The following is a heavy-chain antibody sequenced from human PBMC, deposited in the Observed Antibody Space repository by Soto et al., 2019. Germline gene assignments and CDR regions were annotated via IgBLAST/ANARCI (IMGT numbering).Heavy chain of an antibody. J-gene: IGHJ6*02. CDR3: ARFRITIFPTDSYGMDV. Sequence: GGSLRLSCAASGFTFSSYWMSWVRQAPGKGLEWVANIKQDGSEKYYVDSVKGRFTISRDNAKNSLYLQMNSLRAEDTAVYYCARFRITIFPTDSYGMDVWGQGTTVTVSS. V-gene: IGHV3-7*05. CDR2: IKQDGSEK. D-gene: IGHD3-3*01. CDR1: GFTFSSYW.